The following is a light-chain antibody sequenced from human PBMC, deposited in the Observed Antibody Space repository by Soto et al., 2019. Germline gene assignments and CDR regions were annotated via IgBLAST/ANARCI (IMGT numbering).Light chain of an antibody. J-gene: IGKJ1*01. Sequence: DIQMTQSPSSLSASVGERVTITCRASQGISNSLAWYQQEPGKVPKLLIYDASTLQSGVTSRFSGSGSGTDFTLTISSLEPEDVAAYYCQKYDSAPEAFGQGTKVEIK. V-gene: IGKV1-27*01. CDR1: QGISNS. CDR2: DAS. CDR3: QKYDSAPEA.